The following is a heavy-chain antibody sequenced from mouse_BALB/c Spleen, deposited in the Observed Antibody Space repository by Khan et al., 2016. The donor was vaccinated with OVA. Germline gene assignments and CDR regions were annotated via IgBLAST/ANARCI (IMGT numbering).Heavy chain of an antibody. J-gene: IGHJ1*01. Sequence: QIQLVQSGPELKKPGETVKISCKASGYTFTNYGMNWVKQAPGKGLKWMGWINTYTGEPTYTDDFKGRFAFSLETSASTASLQINNLKNEDMATYFCARGASYWYFDVGGAGTSVTVTS. CDR2: INTYTGEP. V-gene: IGHV9-1*02. CDR3: ARGASYWYFDV. CDR1: GYTFTNYG. D-gene: IGHD6-1*01.